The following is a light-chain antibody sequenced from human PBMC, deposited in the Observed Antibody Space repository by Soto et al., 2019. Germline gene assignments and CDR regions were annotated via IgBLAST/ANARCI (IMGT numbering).Light chain of an antibody. V-gene: IGLV2-14*01. CDR2: EVS. Sequence: QSALTQPASVSGSPGQSITISCTGTTSDVGAYNFVSWYQHHPDKAPKLMVYEVSSRPSGVSNRFSGSKSGTTASLTISGLQAEDEADYFCSSYSSTTTQYGLGTGTKLTVL. CDR3: SSYSSTTTQYG. CDR1: TSDVGAYNF. J-gene: IGLJ1*01.